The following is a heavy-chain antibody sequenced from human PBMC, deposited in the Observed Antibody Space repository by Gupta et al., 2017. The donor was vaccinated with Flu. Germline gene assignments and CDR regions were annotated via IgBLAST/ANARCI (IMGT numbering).Heavy chain of an antibody. Sequence: QLQLVQAGAEVKKPGSSVKVSCKASGGTFGSCANSWVRQGQGQGLGLMGGIIPIFGTANYSQKFQGRVTITADESTSTAYMELRSLGSEATAVYYCAGERMWQQLGTLDYWGQGTLVTVSS. CDR2: IIPIFGTA. J-gene: IGHJ4*02. D-gene: IGHD6-13*01. CDR1: GGTFGSCA. V-gene: IGHV1-69*01. CDR3: AGERMWQQLGTLDY.